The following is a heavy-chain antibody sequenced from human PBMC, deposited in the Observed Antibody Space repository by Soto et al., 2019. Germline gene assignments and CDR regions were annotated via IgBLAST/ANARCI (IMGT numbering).Heavy chain of an antibody. J-gene: IGHJ4*02. CDR3: ARGAGYSSGWYDY. D-gene: IGHD6-19*01. V-gene: IGHV3-53*04. Sequence: EVQLVESGGDLVQPGGSLRLSCAASGFTVSSNFMSWVRQAPGKGLEWVSVIYSGGTTYYADYVKCRFTISRHNSKNTLYLQMNSLRPEDTAVYYCARGAGYSSGWYDYWGQGTLVTVSS. CDR1: GFTVSSNF. CDR2: IYSGGTT.